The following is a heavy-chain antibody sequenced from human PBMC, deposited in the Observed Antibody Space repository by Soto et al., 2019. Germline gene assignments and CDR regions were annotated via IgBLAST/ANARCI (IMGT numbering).Heavy chain of an antibody. CDR1: GFTFSIYA. CDR3: AKVIRFMEH. D-gene: IGHD3-22*01. J-gene: IGHJ1*01. V-gene: IGHV3-30-3*02. Sequence: PGGSLRLSCVASGFTFSIYALHWVHQAPGKGLEWVALISNDGMNTFYADSVKGRMTVSRDKAEKTMYMQMNSLTAEDTAVYYCAKVIRFMEHWGQGIXVAVSS. CDR2: ISNDGMNT.